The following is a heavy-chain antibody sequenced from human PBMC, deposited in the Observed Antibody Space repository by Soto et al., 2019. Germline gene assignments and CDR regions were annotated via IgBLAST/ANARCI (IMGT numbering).Heavy chain of an antibody. Sequence: QVQLVQSGAEVKKPGSSVKVSCKASGGTFSSYSINRVRQAPGQGLEWMGGIIPIFGTANYAQKFQGRVTLTADESTSTAHMELSSLRNEDTAVYYCARPFQSWPGGWYFDLWGRGTLVTVSS. CDR3: ARPFQSWPGGWYFDL. D-gene: IGHD3-16*01. CDR1: GGTFSSYS. J-gene: IGHJ2*01. CDR2: IIPIFGTA. V-gene: IGHV1-69*01.